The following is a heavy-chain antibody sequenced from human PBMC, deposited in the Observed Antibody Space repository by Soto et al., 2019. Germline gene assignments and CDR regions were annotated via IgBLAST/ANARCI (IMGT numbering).Heavy chain of an antibody. J-gene: IGHJ6*01. D-gene: IGHD3-10*02. CDR2: IIPIFGTA. CDR3: ASGRYYYFRICCYYYY. CDR1: VSRFSGYA. V-gene: IGHV1-69*13. Sequence: GAAGKLSCKAPVSRFSGYAISWGLQAPAQGLEWMGGIIPIFGTANYAQKFQGRVTITAEESTRTACMELSSLRAEDTAVYYCASGRYYYFRICCYYYY.